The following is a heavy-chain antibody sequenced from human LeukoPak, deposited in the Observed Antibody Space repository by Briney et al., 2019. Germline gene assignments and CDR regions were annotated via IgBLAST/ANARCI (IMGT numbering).Heavy chain of an antibody. CDR3: ATAQRCSGGTCYAWTDAFHV. J-gene: IGHJ3*01. V-gene: IGHV1-2*02. D-gene: IGHD2-15*01. CDR1: GHIFTVDS. Sequence: ALVKVSCTASGHIFTVDSIHWVRQAPGQGLEWLGWVHLNGGGTYRAQKFEGRVTMTKGSSISTASMGLSGLTSDDTAVYYCATAQRCSGGTCYAWTDAFHVWGQGTMVIVSS. CDR2: VHLNGGGT.